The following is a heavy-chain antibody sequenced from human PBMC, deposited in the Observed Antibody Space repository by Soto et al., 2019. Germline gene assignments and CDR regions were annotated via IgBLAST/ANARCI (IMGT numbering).Heavy chain of an antibody. Sequence: EVQLLESGGGLVQPGESLRLSCAASGFTFSSYAMSWVRQAPGKGLVWVSVISGSDDSTYYADSVKGRFTISRDNSKNTLYLQMTSLRAEHTALYYYAKRSSSSTFDSWGQGTLVTGSS. CDR2: ISGSDDST. CDR1: GFTFSSYA. CDR3: AKRSSSSTFDS. J-gene: IGHJ4*02. D-gene: IGHD6-6*01. V-gene: IGHV3-23*01.